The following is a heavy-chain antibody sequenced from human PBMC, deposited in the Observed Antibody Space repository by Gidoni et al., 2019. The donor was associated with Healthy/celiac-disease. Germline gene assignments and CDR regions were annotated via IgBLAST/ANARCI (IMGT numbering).Heavy chain of an antibody. CDR1: GFTFSSYS. J-gene: IGHJ6*03. V-gene: IGHV3-21*01. CDR3: ARVGGTTLYYYYYMDV. CDR2: ISSSSSYI. Sequence: EVQLVESGGGLVKPGGSLRLSCAASGFTFSSYSMNWVRQAPGKGREWVSSISSSSSYIYYADSVKGRFTISRDNAKNSLYLQMNSLRAEDTAVYYCARVGGTTLYYYYYMDVWGKGTTVTVSS. D-gene: IGHD1-7*01.